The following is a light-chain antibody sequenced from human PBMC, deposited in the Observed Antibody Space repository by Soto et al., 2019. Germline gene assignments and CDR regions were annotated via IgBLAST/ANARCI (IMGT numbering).Light chain of an antibody. CDR3: CSYAGSYTP. Sequence: QSALTQPRSVSGSPGQSVTISCTGTSSDVGGYNYVSWYQQHPGKAPKLMIYDVSKRPSGVPDRFSGSNSGNTASLTISGLQAEDEADYYCCSYAGSYTPFGGGTKVTVL. CDR1: SSDVGGYNY. J-gene: IGLJ2*01. V-gene: IGLV2-11*01. CDR2: DVS.